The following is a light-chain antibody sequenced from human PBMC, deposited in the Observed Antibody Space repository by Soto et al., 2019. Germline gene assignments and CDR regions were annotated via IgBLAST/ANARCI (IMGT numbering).Light chain of an antibody. CDR2: GAS. CDR3: QQSFTTPVT. J-gene: IGKJ2*01. Sequence: DIQMTQSPSSLSASVGDRVTITCRASQSISTFLNWYQQKPGKAPKLLIDGASNLQTGVPSRFSGSGSGTDFTLTISSLQPEDFAAYYCQQSFTTPVTFGQGTKLEIK. CDR1: QSISTF. V-gene: IGKV1-39*01.